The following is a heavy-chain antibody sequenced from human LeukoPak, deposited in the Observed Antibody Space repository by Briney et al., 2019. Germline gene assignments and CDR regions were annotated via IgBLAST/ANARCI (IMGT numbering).Heavy chain of an antibody. Sequence: SETLSLTCAVYGGSFSGYYWSWIRQPPGKGLEWVGEINHSGSTNYNPSLKSRVTISVDKSKNQFSLKLSSVPAAHTAVYYCARGRRVLRYFDWLLNDYWGQGTLVTVSS. CDR3: ARGRRVLRYFDWLLNDY. V-gene: IGHV4-34*01. CDR2: INHSGST. D-gene: IGHD3-9*01. J-gene: IGHJ4*02. CDR1: GGSFSGYY.